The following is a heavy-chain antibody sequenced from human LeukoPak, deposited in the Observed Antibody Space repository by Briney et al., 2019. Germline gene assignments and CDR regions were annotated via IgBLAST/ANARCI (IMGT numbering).Heavy chain of an antibody. J-gene: IGHJ4*02. D-gene: IGHD5-18*01. V-gene: IGHV4-61*02. Sequence: PSETLSLTCTVSGSSISSGSYYWSWIRQPAGKGLEWIGRIYTSGSTNYNPSLKSRVTISVDTSKNQFSLKLSSATAADTAVYYCAREVTLLYTAMVTGYFDYWGQGTLVTVSS. CDR3: AREVTLLYTAMVTGYFDY. CDR2: IYTSGST. CDR1: GSSISSGSYY.